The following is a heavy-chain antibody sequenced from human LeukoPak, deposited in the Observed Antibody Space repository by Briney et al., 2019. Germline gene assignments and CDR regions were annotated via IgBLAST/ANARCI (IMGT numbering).Heavy chain of an antibody. Sequence: GGSLRLSCAGSGFTFRNYGMQWVRQAPGKGLDWVTIISYDGSNKYYGNSVKGRFTISRDNSKNTVYLQMNSLRAEDTAVYYCATIRGISSSKWYFDYWGQGTLVTVSS. V-gene: IGHV3-30*03. CDR2: ISYDGSNK. CDR3: ATIRGISSSKWYFDY. CDR1: GFTFRNYG. D-gene: IGHD6-19*01. J-gene: IGHJ4*02.